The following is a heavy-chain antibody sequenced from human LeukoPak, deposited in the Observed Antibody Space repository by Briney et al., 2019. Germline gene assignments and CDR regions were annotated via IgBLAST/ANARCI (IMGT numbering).Heavy chain of an antibody. Sequence: GGSLRLSCAASGFTFSSYDMHWVRQATGKGLEWVSAIGTAGDTYYPGSVKGRFTISRENAKNSLYLQMNSLRAGDTAVYYCARSSPYGDYGPPDYWGQGTLVTVSS. D-gene: IGHD4-17*01. V-gene: IGHV3-13*01. J-gene: IGHJ4*02. CDR3: ARSSPYGDYGPPDY. CDR1: GFTFSSYD. CDR2: IGTAGDT.